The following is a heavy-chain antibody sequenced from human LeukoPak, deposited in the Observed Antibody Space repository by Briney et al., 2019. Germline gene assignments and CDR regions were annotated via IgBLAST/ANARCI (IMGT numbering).Heavy chain of an antibody. CDR2: ISYDGSNK. CDR1: GFTFSSYA. D-gene: IGHD4-11*01. Sequence: GGSLRLSCAASGFTFSSYAMHWVRQAPGKGLEWVAVISYDGSNKYYADSVKGRFTISRDNSKNTLYPQMNSLRAEDTAVYYCARRRAPSNDAFDIWGQGTMVTVSS. J-gene: IGHJ3*02. V-gene: IGHV3-30-3*01. CDR3: ARRRAPSNDAFDI.